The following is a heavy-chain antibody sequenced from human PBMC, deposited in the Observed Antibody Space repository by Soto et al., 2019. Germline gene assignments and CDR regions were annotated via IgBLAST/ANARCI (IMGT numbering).Heavy chain of an antibody. J-gene: IGHJ6*02. CDR2: ISAYNGNT. CDR1: GYTFTSYG. D-gene: IGHD6-19*01. Sequence: GASVKVSCKASGYTFTSYGISWVRQAPGQGLEWMGWISAYNGNTNYAQKLQGRVTMTTDTSTSTAYMELRSLRSDDTAVYYCARVPPIAVAGLYYYGMDVRGQGTTVTVSS. V-gene: IGHV1-18*01. CDR3: ARVPPIAVAGLYYYGMDV.